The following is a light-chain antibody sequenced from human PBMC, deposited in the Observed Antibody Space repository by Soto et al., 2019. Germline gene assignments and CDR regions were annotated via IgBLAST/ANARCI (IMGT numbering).Light chain of an antibody. V-gene: IGLV1-47*01. J-gene: IGLJ2*01. CDR1: SSNIGSNF. CDR2: RNA. Sequence: QSVLTQPPSASGTPGQRVTISCSGSSSNIGSNFVYWYQQLPITAPRLLIYRNAQRPSGVVDRFSGSKSGTSASLAISGLRSEDEAEYYCAVWDDSLPGPVFGGGTKVTVL. CDR3: AVWDDSLPGPV.